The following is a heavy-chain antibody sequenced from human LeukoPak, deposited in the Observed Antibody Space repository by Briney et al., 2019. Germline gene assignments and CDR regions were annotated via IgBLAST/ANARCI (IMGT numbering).Heavy chain of an antibody. D-gene: IGHD2-8*01. CDR3: ARGPTNGQAFDY. Sequence: GGSLRLSCAASGFTFSSYEMNWVRQAPGKGLEWVASIREDGSQKSSVDSVKGRFTISRDNAKTSLYLQMDSLRAEDTAVYWCARGPTNGQAFDYWGQGTLVSVSS. J-gene: IGHJ4*02. V-gene: IGHV3-7*01. CDR1: GFTFSSYE. CDR2: IREDGSQK.